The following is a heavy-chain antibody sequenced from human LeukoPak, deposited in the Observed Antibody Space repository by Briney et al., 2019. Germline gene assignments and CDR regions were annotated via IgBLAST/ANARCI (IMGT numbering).Heavy chain of an antibody. CDR3: ARDRAARTPRGDY. J-gene: IGHJ4*02. D-gene: IGHD2-15*01. Sequence: PGGSLRLSCAASGFSFSDYPMNWVRQAPGKGLEWVANIKQDGSEKYYVDSVKGRFTISRDNAKNSLYLQMNSLRAEDTAVYYCARDRAARTPRGDYWGQGTLVTVS. CDR2: IKQDGSEK. V-gene: IGHV3-7*01. CDR1: GFSFSDYP.